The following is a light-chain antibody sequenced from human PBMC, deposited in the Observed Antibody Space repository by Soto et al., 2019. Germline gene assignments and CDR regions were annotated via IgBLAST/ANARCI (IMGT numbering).Light chain of an antibody. CDR1: QRITTY. CDR2: TAA. J-gene: IGKJ2*01. V-gene: IGKV1-39*01. Sequence: IHMTQSPSSLSASVGDRVTITCRASQRITTYLNWYQQKPGKAPKLLISTAATLQGGVPSRFSGSGSGTDFTLTIPTLQPEDFATSFCQQSYSTPYTFGQGTKLEIK. CDR3: QQSYSTPYT.